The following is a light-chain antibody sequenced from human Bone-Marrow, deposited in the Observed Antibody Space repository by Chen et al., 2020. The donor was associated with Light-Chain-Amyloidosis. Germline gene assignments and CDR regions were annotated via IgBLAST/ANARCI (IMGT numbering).Light chain of an antibody. CDR3: QSADSSGTYEVI. CDR2: RDT. CDR1: DLPTKY. Sequence: YELTQPLSLSVSPGQTARLTCSGDDLPTKYAYWYQQKPGQAPVLVIHRDTERPSGISERFSGSSSGTTATLTISGVQAEDEADYHCQSADSSGTYEVIFGGGTKLTVL. J-gene: IGLJ2*01. V-gene: IGLV3-25*03.